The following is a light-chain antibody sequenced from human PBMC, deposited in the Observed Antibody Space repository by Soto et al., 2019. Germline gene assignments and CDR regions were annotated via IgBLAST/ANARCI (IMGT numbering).Light chain of an antibody. CDR1: QPVKSNY. J-gene: IGKJ5*01. CDR3: QQRSNWPIT. CDR2: DES. Sequence: EMVLTQSPVTLSFAPGESATTSCRRSQPVKSNYLAWYQHKTGQGPRILIYDESNRATGIPDRFSGSGSGTDFNLTISRLEPEDFAVYYCQQRSNWPITCGQGTRLEIK. V-gene: IGKV3D-20*02.